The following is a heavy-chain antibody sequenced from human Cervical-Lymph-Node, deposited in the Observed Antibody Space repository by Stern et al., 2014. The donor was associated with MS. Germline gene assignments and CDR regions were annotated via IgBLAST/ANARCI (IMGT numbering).Heavy chain of an antibody. CDR1: GYTFTDYF. J-gene: IGHJ3*01. CDR3: ARAPVIPDAFDV. Sequence: QVQLMQSGAEVKKPGASVRVSCKASGYTFTDYFILWVRQAPGQGLEWMAWINPNSGDTNFPQTFRGRVTVTRDTSINTVYMELTSLRSDDTAVYYCARAPVIPDAFDVWGQGTMVTVSS. D-gene: IGHD2-2*02. CDR2: INPNSGDT. V-gene: IGHV1-2*02.